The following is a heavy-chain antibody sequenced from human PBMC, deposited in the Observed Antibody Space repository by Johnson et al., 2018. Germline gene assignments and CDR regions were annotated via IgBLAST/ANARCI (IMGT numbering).Heavy chain of an antibody. V-gene: IGHV3-30-3*01. J-gene: IGHJ3*02. CDR2: ISYDGSNK. Sequence: VQLVETGGGVVQXGRSXRLXCAASGFTFSSYAMHWVRQAPGKGLEWVAVISYDGSNKYYADSVKVRFTISRDNSKNTLYLQMNSLRAEDTAVYYCARAFLYGSGLSGSRGAFDIWGQGTMVTVSS. CDR1: GFTFSSYA. CDR3: ARAFLYGSGLSGSRGAFDI. D-gene: IGHD3-10*01.